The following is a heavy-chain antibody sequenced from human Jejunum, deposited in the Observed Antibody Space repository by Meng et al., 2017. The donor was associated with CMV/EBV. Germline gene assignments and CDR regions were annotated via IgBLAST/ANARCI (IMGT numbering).Heavy chain of an antibody. Sequence: QVNLLQSGAEVKKPGASVKISCKTSGYTFTDHNIGWVRQAPGQGMEWVGWISLGNGQTVYGHKLQGRVTVTTDTSTSTAYMELRSLRSDDTAMYYCARDVWGFDYWGQGTLVTVSS. CDR2: ISLGNGQT. CDR3: ARDVWGFDY. J-gene: IGHJ4*02. V-gene: IGHV1-18*04. D-gene: IGHD7-27*01. CDR1: GYTFTDHN.